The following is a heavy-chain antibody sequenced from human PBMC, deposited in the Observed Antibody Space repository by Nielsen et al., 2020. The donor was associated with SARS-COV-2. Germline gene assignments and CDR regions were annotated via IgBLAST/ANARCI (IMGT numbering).Heavy chain of an antibody. Sequence: ASVKVSCKPSGDTFTTYYMHWVRQAPGQGLEWMGIINPSGGSTSSAQKFQGRVTMTRDTSTSTLYMELSSLRSEDTALYYCVREKQAILYGYSDSWGQGTLVTVSS. CDR3: VREKQAILYGYSDS. CDR2: INPSGGST. D-gene: IGHD3-9*01. V-gene: IGHV1-46*01. CDR1: GDTFTTYY. J-gene: IGHJ4*02.